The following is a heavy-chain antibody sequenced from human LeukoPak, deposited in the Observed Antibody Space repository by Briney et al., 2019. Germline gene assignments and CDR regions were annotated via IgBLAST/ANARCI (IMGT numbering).Heavy chain of an antibody. J-gene: IGHJ4*02. D-gene: IGHD3-22*01. CDR2: ISYDGSNK. CDR1: GFTFSSYG. Sequence: GGSLRLSCAASGFTFSSYGMHWVRQAPGKGLEWVAVISYDGSNKYYADSVKGRFTISRDNSKHTLYLQMNSLRAEDTAVYYCAKPRYYYDSSGYTYWGQGTLVTVSP. V-gene: IGHV3-30*18. CDR3: AKPRYYYDSSGYTY.